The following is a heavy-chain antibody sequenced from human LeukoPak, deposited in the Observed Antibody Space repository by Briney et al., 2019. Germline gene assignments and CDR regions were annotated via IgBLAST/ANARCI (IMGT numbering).Heavy chain of an antibody. D-gene: IGHD5-18*01. CDR3: ARDRRDTSFDY. J-gene: IGHJ4*02. Sequence: PGGSLRLSCAASGFTFSSYWMHWVRQAPGKGLVWVSRLKSDGSSTGYVDSVKGRFTISRDNAKNTLYLEMNSLRAEDTALYYCARDRRDTSFDYWGQGTLVTVS. V-gene: IGHV3-74*01. CDR1: GFTFSSYW. CDR2: LKSDGSST.